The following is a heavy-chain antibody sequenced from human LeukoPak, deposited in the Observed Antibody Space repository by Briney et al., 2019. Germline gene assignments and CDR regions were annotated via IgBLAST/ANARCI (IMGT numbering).Heavy chain of an antibody. CDR3: AREPGYSSSWVDY. D-gene: IGHD6-13*01. V-gene: IGHV3-7*01. J-gene: IGHJ4*02. Sequence: GGSLRLSCAASGFTFSSYWMSWARQAPGKGLEWVANIKQDGSEKYYVDSVKGRFTISRDNAKNSLYLQMNSLRAEDTAVYYCAREPGYSSSWVDYWGQGTLVTVSS. CDR1: GFTFSSYW. CDR2: IKQDGSEK.